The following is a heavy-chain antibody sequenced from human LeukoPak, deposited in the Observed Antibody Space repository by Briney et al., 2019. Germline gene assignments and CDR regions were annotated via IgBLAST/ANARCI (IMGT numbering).Heavy chain of an antibody. CDR2: VIPILGMA. V-gene: IGHV1-69*04. Sequence: ASVKVSCKASGDTFSSYAISWVRQAPGQGLEWMGRVIPILGMANYAQNFQGRVTITADKSTSTAYMELSSLRSEDTAVYYCARDWSRPMTGLAALDIWGQGTMVTVSS. D-gene: IGHD3-9*01. J-gene: IGHJ3*02. CDR3: ARDWSRPMTGLAALDI. CDR1: GDTFSSYA.